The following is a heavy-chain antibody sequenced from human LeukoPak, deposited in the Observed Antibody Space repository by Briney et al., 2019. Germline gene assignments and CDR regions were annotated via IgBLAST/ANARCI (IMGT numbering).Heavy chain of an antibody. D-gene: IGHD6-13*01. CDR1: GYTFTSYD. J-gene: IGHJ5*02. V-gene: IGHV1-8*01. Sequence: ASVKVSCKASGYTFTSYDINWVRQATGQGLEWMGWMNPNSGNTGYAQKFQGRVTMTRNTPISTAYMELSSLRSEDTAVYYCARGRRGRAAGTYWFDPWGQGTLVTVSS. CDR2: MNPNSGNT. CDR3: ARGRRGRAAGTYWFDP.